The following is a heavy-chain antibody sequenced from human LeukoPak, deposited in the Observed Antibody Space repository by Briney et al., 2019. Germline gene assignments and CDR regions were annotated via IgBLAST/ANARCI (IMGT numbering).Heavy chain of an antibody. J-gene: IGHJ3*02. V-gene: IGHV3-66*02. Sequence: GGSLRLSCAASGFTVSSNYMSWVRQAPGKGLEWVSVIYSGGSTYYADSVKGRFTISRDNSKNTLYLQMNSLRAEDTAVYYCARDPLMVYAHGDAFDIWGQGTMVTVSS. CDR2: IYSGGST. CDR3: ARDPLMVYAHGDAFDI. CDR1: GFTVSSNY. D-gene: IGHD2-8*01.